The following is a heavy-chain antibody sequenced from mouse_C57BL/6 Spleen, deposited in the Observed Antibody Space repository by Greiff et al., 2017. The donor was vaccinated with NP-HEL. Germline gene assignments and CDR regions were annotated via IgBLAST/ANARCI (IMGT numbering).Heavy chain of an antibody. V-gene: IGHV1-62-2*01. CDR3: ARHEGPYYYGSSTGYFDV. J-gene: IGHJ1*03. D-gene: IGHD1-1*01. CDR2: FYPGSGSI. Sequence: VQLQQPGAELVRPGSSVKLSCKASGYTFTEYTIHWVKQRSGQGLEWIGWFYPGSGSIKYNEKFKDKATLTADKSSSTVYMELSRLTSEDSAVYFCARHEGPYYYGSSTGYFDVWGTGTTVTVSS. CDR1: GYTFTEYT.